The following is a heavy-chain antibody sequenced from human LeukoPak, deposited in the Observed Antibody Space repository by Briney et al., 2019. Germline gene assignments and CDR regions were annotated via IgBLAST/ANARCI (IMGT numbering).Heavy chain of an antibody. CDR2: VYTTGST. V-gene: IGHV4-61*02. D-gene: IGHD3-10*01. J-gene: IGHJ6*03. CDR3: ARDGFVYHASGSNYYYYIDV. Sequence: SQTLSLTCTVYGGSIASGSYYWSWLRQPAGKGLEWIGSVYTTGSTDYNPSFKSRVTISTDTSKNHFSLKLSSVTAADTAVYYWARDGFVYHASGSNYYYYIDVWGKGTTVTISS. CDR1: GGSIASGSYY.